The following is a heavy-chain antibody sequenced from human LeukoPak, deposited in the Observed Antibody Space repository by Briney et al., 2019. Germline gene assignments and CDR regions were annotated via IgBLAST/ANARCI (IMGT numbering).Heavy chain of an antibody. J-gene: IGHJ6*03. CDR2: IYHSGST. V-gene: IGHV4-38-2*02. CDR3: AREDITMVRGVKSRYMDV. CDR1: GYSISSGYY. Sequence: SETLSLTCTVSGYSISSGYYWGWIRPPPGKGLEWIGSIYHSGSTYYNPSLKSRVTISVDTSKNQFSLKLSSVTAADTAVYYCAREDITMVRGVKSRYMDVWGKGTTVTVSS. D-gene: IGHD3-10*01.